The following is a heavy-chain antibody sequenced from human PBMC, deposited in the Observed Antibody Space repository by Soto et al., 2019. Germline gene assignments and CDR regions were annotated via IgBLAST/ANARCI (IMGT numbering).Heavy chain of an antibody. CDR1: GFTFSTYS. CDR2: ISSRSDI. J-gene: IGHJ6*02. Sequence: PGGSLRLSCVGSGFTFSTYSINWVRQAPGKGLEWVSSISSRSDIYYADSVKGRSTTSRDNAKNSVSLQMNSLGAEDTAVYYCAREYTAWPLAYGLDVWGQGTTVTVSS. CDR3: AREYTAWPLAYGLDV. V-gene: IGHV3-21*01. D-gene: IGHD2-2*02.